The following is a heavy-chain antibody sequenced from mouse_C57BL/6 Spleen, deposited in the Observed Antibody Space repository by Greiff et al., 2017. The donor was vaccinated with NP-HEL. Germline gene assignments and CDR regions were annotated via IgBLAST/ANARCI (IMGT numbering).Heavy chain of an antibody. V-gene: IGHV1-82*01. Sequence: VQLQQSGPELVKPGASVKISCKASGYAFSSSWMNWVKQRPGKGLEWIGRIYPGDGDTNYNGKFKGKATLTADKSSSTAYMQLSSLTSEDSAVYFCASGGITTVVSDYWGQGTTLTVSS. CDR3: ASGGITTVVSDY. CDR2: IYPGDGDT. D-gene: IGHD1-1*01. J-gene: IGHJ2*01. CDR1: GYAFSSSW.